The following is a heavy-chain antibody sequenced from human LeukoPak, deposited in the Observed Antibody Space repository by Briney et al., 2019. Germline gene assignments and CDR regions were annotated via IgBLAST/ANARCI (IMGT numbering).Heavy chain of an antibody. CDR1: GFTFSSYG. V-gene: IGHV3-30*02. CDR3: AKEPTPRGGQQLAFDY. J-gene: IGHJ4*02. D-gene: IGHD6-13*01. Sequence: GGSLRLSCAASGFTFSSYGMHWVRQAPGKGLEWVAFIRYDGSNKYYADSVKGRFTISRDNSKNTLYLQMNSLRAEDTAVYYCAKEPTPRGGQQLAFDYWGQGTLVTVSS. CDR2: IRYDGSNK.